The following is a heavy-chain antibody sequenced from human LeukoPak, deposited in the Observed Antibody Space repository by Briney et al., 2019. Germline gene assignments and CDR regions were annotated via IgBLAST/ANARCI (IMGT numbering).Heavy chain of an antibody. J-gene: IGHJ4*02. CDR2: ISGSGDST. Sequence: PGGSLRLSCTASGFTFSSYAMSWVRQAPGKGLEWVSGISGSGDSTYYADSVKGRFTISRDNSKNTLYLQMKSLRAEDTAVYHCAKVRRVTMILVIRPLGYFDNWGQGTLVTVSS. CDR3: AKVRRVTMILVIRPLGYFDN. D-gene: IGHD3-22*01. CDR1: GFTFSSYA. V-gene: IGHV3-23*01.